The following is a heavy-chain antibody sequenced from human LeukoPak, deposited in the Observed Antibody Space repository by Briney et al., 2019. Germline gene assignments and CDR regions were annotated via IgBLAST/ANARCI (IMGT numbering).Heavy chain of an antibody. V-gene: IGHV3-9*01. D-gene: IGHD2-15*01. CDR2: ISWNSGSI. J-gene: IGHJ5*02. Sequence: GGSLRLSCAASGFTFSSYAMSWVRQAPGKGLEWVSGISWNSGSIGYADSVKGRFTISRDNAKNSLYLQMNSLRAEDTALYYCAKMEGGPHCSGGSCYHTNWFDPWGQGTLVTVSS. CDR1: GFTFSSYA. CDR3: AKMEGGPHCSGGSCYHTNWFDP.